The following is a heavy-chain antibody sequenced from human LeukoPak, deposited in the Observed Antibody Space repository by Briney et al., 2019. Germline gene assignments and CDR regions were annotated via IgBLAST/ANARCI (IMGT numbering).Heavy chain of an antibody. CDR1: GGSISSGGYY. V-gene: IGHV4-31*03. CDR3: ARDLRGGYCSSTSCTPYGMDV. D-gene: IGHD2-2*01. CDR2: IYYSGST. J-gene: IGHJ6*02. Sequence: SETLSLTCTVSGGSISSGGYYWSWIRQHPGKGLEWIGYIYYSGSTCYNPSLKSRVTISVDTSKNQFSLKLSSVTAADAAVYYCARDLRGGYCSSTSCTPYGMDVWGQGTTVTVSS.